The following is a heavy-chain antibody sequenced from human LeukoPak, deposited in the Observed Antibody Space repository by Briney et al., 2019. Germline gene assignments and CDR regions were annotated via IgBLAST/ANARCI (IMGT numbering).Heavy chain of an antibody. D-gene: IGHD3-3*01. CDR1: GGSFSGYY. Sequence: PSETLSLTCAVYGGSFSGYYWSWIRQPPGKGLEWIGEINHSGSTNYNPSLKSRVTISVDTSKNQFSLKLSSVTAADTAVYYCASRKIRFLASRGAFDIRGQGTMVTVSS. CDR3: ASRKIRFLASRGAFDI. V-gene: IGHV4-34*01. J-gene: IGHJ3*02. CDR2: INHSGST.